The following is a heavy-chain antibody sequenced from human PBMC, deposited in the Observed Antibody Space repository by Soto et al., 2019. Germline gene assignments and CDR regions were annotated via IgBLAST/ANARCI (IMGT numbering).Heavy chain of an antibody. V-gene: IGHV3-53*01. CDR3: VRGPDTASCPNY. J-gene: IGHJ4*02. D-gene: IGHD5-18*01. Sequence: EVQLVESGGGLIQPGGSLRLSCAASGFTVSNYRMSWVRQAPGKGLEWVSVIYSVDSTYYADSVKGRFTISRDNSKNMLYLQMNSLRADDTAVYYCVRGPDTASCPNYWGQGTLVTVSS. CDR2: IYSVDST. CDR1: GFTVSNYR.